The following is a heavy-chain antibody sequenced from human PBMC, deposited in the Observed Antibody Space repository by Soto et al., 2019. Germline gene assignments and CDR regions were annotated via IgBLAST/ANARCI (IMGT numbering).Heavy chain of an antibody. CDR3: WREVARRDDYYFRNV. J-gene: IGHJ6*02. V-gene: IGHV1-69*06. CDR2: IVQLLGTA. Sequence: QVQLVQSGAEVKKPGSSVKLSCKASGGSFGNYVITWVRQAPGQGLEWMCGIVQLLGTANYQQKYRDRVILSADKSTSKAYMELSSLRSEAIAVYYFWREVARRDDYYFRNVWGQWTTFTVS. CDR1: GGSFGNYV. D-gene: IGHD3-10*01.